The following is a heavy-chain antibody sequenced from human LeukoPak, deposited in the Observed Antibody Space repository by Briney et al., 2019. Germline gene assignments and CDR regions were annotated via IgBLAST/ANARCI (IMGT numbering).Heavy chain of an antibody. D-gene: IGHD6-13*01. CDR2: IYSGGST. Sequence: GGSLRLSCAASGFTVSSNYMSWVRQAPGKGLEWVSVIYSGGSTYYADSVKGRFTISRDNSKNTLYLQMNSLRAEDTAVYYCARYFNIQQQLVPTTPFDIWGQGTMVTVSS. J-gene: IGHJ3*02. V-gene: IGHV3-66*01. CDR3: ARYFNIQQQLVPTTPFDI. CDR1: GFTVSSNY.